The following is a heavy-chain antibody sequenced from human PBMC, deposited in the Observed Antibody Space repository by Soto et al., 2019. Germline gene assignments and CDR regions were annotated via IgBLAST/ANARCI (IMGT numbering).Heavy chain of an antibody. CDR1: GFTFNDHY. Sequence: GESLKISCAASGFTFNDHYIDWVRQPPGKGLEWVGRTRNKGKTYTTEYAASVKGRFSISRDESKNSLYLQMGSLKIEDTAVYFCARSGSSTSCYDFWGQGTLVTVSS. D-gene: IGHD2-2*01. CDR3: ARSGSSTSCYDF. V-gene: IGHV3-72*01. J-gene: IGHJ4*02. CDR2: TRNKGKTYTT.